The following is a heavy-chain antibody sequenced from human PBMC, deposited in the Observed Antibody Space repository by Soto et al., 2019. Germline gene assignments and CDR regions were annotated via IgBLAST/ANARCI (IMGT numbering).Heavy chain of an antibody. V-gene: IGHV3-15*07. CDR2: IKSNRDGATT. CDR3: ARAGAGCGGDCYPGAGFGRGAFDI. CDR1: GFTFSSAW. D-gene: IGHD2-21*02. Sequence: PGGSLRLSCAASGFTFSSAWMNWVRQAPGQGPEWVGRIKSNRDGATTDYAAPVKGRFTISRDNSKDILYLQMNSLRAEDTAVYYCARAGAGCGGDCYPGAGFGRGAFDIWGQGTMVTVSS. J-gene: IGHJ3*02.